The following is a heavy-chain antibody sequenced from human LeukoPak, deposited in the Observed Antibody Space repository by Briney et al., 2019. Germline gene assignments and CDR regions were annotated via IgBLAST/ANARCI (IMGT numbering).Heavy chain of an antibody. CDR2: IYTSGST. CDR1: GGSISSYY. V-gene: IGHV4-4*07. CDR3: ARIVPIYMTTVTTLQDYYYMDV. Sequence: PSETLSLTCTVSGGSISSYYWSWIRQPAGKGLEWIGRIYTSGSTNYNPSLKSRVTMSVDTSKNQFSLKLSSVTAADTAVYYCARIVPIYMTTVTTLQDYYYMDVWGKGTTVTVSS. J-gene: IGHJ6*03. D-gene: IGHD4-17*01.